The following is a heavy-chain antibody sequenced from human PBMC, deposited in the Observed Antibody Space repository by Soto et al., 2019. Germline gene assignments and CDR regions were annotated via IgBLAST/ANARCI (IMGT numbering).Heavy chain of an antibody. V-gene: IGHV3-23*01. CDR2: ISGSGGST. D-gene: IGHD3-3*01. J-gene: IGHJ4*02. CDR1: GFTFSSYA. Sequence: PGGSLRLSCAASGFTFSSYAMSWVRQAPGKGLEWVSAISGSGGSTYYADSVKGRFTISRDNSKNTLYLQMNSLRAEDTAVYYCAKGIWFLEWDTKKYYFDYWGQGTLVTVSS. CDR3: AKGIWFLEWDTKKYYFDY.